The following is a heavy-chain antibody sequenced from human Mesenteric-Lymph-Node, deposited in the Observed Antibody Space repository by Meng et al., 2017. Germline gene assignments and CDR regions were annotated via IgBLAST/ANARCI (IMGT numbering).Heavy chain of an antibody. CDR2: ISYDGSNK. V-gene: IGHV3-30*04. J-gene: IGHJ3*02. D-gene: IGHD6-13*01. Sequence: GESLKISCAASGFTFSSYAMHWVRQAPGKGLEWVAVISYDGSNKYYADSVKGRFTISRDNSKNTLYLQMNSLRAEDTAVYYCARLLAAAGHDAFDIWGQGTMVTVSS. CDR3: ARLLAAAGHDAFDI. CDR1: GFTFSSYA.